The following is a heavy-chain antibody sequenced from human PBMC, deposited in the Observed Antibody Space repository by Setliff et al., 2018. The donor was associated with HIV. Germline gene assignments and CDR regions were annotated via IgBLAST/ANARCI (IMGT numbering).Heavy chain of an antibody. J-gene: IGHJ4*02. Sequence: PSETLSLTCTVSGGSISSSSYYWGWIRRPPGKGLEWIGNIYYSGTTYYNPSLKSRVTISVDTSKNQYSVRLSSVTAADTAFYYCARMWRWSGPESYYFDSWGRGTLVTVSS. V-gene: IGHV4-39*01. CDR2: IYYSGTT. CDR3: ARMWRWSGPESYYFDS. CDR1: GGSISSSSYY. D-gene: IGHD2-21*01.